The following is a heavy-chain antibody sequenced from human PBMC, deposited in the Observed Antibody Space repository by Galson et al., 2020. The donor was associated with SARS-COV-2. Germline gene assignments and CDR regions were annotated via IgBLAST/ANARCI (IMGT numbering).Heavy chain of an antibody. J-gene: IGHJ6*02. V-gene: IGHV4-59*01. Sequence: SETLSLTCTVSGGSISDYYWSWIRQPPGKGLEWIGYIYYSGSTTYNPSLKSRVTITIDTSETQSSLALASVTAADPAGYYWAREQNVYRNYYYGMDIWGQGTTVTVSS. D-gene: IGHD3-3*02. CDR3: AREQNVYRNYYYGMDI. CDR1: GGSISDYY. CDR2: IYYSGST.